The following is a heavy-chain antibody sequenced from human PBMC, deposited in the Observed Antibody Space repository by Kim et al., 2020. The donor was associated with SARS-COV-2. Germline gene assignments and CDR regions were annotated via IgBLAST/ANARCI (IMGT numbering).Heavy chain of an antibody. CDR1: GITFSSYG. V-gene: IGHV3-30*03. Sequence: GGSLRLSCAASGITFSSYGMHWVRQAPGRGLEWVAVISFDETDINYADSVKGRFTISRDNVQKTLYLQMNRLRPDDTAVYFCATVYVRGFLGGMGFWGQGAPLTVSS. D-gene: IGHD3-10*02. J-gene: IGHJ4*02. CDR2: ISFDETDI. CDR3: ATVYVRGFLGGMGF.